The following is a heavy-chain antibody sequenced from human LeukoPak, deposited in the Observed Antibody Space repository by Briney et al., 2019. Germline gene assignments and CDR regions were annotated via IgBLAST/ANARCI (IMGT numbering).Heavy chain of an antibody. CDR3: ARGRHYYDSSDYYYEGDAFDI. V-gene: IGHV1-46*01. Sequence: GASVKVSCKASGYTFTSYYMHWVRQAPGQGLEWMGIINPSGGSTSYAQKFQGRVTMTRDTSTSTVYMELSSLRSEDTAVYYCARGRHYYDSSDYYYEGDAFDIWGQGTMVTVSS. CDR1: GYTFTSYY. J-gene: IGHJ3*02. CDR2: INPSGGST. D-gene: IGHD3-22*01.